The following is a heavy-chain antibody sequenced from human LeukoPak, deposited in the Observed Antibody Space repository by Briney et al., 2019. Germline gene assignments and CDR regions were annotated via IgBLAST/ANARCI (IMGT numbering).Heavy chain of an antibody. CDR1: GFTFSSYA. CDR3: ARDWYGFDY. V-gene: IGHV3-30*04. CDR2: ISYDGSNK. D-gene: IGHD1-14*01. J-gene: IGHJ4*02. Sequence: GRSLRLSCAASGFTFSSYAMHWVRQAPGKGLEWVAVISYDGSNKYYADSVKGRFTISRDNSKNTLYLQMNSLRAEDTAVYYCARDWYGFDYWGQGTLVTVS.